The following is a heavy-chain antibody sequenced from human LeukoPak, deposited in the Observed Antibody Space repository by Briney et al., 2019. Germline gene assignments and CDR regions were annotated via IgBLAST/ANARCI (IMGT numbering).Heavy chain of an antibody. CDR1: GFTFSSYW. V-gene: IGHV3-74*01. CDR3: ARDKEDSSGFPLGY. Sequence: GGSLRLSCAASGFTFSSYWMSWVRQAPGKGLVWVSRINSYGSSTSYTDSVKGRFTISRDNAKNTLYLQMNSLRAEDTAVYYCARDKEDSSGFPLGYWGQGTLVTVSS. CDR2: INSYGSST. J-gene: IGHJ4*02. D-gene: IGHD3-22*01.